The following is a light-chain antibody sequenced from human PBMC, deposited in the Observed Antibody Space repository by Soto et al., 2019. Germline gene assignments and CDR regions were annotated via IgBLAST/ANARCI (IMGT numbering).Light chain of an antibody. CDR3: SSYAGSSNV. Sequence: QSALTQPASVSGSPGQSITISCTGTSSDIGAYNYVSWYQQYPGKAPKLMIYGVTNRPSGVSNRFSGSKTGNTASLTVSGLQAEDEADYYCSSYAGSSNVFGTGTKVTVL. CDR2: GVT. V-gene: IGLV2-14*01. CDR1: SSDIGAYNY. J-gene: IGLJ1*01.